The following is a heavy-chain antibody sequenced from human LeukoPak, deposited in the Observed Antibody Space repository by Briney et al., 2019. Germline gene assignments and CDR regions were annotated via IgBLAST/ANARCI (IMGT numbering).Heavy chain of an antibody. Sequence: GRSLRLSCAASGFTFDDYAMHWVRQAPGKGLEWVSGISWNSGSIGYADSVKGRFTISRDNSKNTLYLQMNSLRAEDTAVYYCAKGSSSWYSRSGFDPWGQGTLVTVSS. V-gene: IGHV3-9*01. CDR1: GFTFDDYA. CDR2: ISWNSGSI. CDR3: AKGSSSWYSRSGFDP. D-gene: IGHD6-13*01. J-gene: IGHJ5*02.